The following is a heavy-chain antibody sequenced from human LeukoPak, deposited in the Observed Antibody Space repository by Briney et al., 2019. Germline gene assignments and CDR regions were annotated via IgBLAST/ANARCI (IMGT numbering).Heavy chain of an antibody. CDR1: GYSFTSYW. V-gene: IGHV5-51*03. D-gene: IGHD2-15*01. J-gene: IGHJ4*02. CDR2: IYPGDSDT. Sequence: PGESLKISCKGSGYSFTSYWIGWVRQMPGKGLEWMGIIYPGDSDTRYSPSFRGQVTISADKSISTAYLQWSSLKASDTAMYYCARLSHPYCSGGSCLPDDYWGQGTLVTVSS. CDR3: ARLSHPYCSGGSCLPDDY.